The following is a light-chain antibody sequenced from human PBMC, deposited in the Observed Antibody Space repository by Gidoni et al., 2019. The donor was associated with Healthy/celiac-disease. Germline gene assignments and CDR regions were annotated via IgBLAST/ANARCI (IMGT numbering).Light chain of an antibody. CDR3: QQSYSTLT. Sequence: DIQMTQSPSSLSASVGDRVPITCRASQSISSYLNWYQQKPGKAPKLLIYAASSLQSGVPSRFSGRGSGTDFTLTISSLQPEDFATYYCQQSYSTLTFGGGTKVEIK. V-gene: IGKV1-39*01. CDR1: QSISSY. J-gene: IGKJ4*01. CDR2: AAS.